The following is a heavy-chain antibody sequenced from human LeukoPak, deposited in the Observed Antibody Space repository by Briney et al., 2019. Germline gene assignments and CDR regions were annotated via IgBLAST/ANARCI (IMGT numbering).Heavy chain of an antibody. CDR3: AGRGGSGRFNWFDP. Sequence: GGSLRLSCAASGFTFSTYDMNWVRQAPGKGLEWVANIKQDGSEKYYVDSVKGRFTISRDNAKNSLYLQMNSLRAEDTAVYYCAGRGGSGRFNWFDPWGQGTLVTVSS. CDR2: IKQDGSEK. D-gene: IGHD3-10*01. V-gene: IGHV3-7*01. CDR1: GFTFSTYD. J-gene: IGHJ5*02.